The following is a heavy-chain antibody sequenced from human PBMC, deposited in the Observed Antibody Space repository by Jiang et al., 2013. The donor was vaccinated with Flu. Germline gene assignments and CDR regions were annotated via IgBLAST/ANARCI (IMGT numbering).Heavy chain of an antibody. D-gene: IGHD3-22*01. Sequence: VKKPGVLGEGLLQGFWRHFSSHSISWVRQAPGQGLKWVGRVIPMIGITTYTENLQGRVTITADKSTSTAHLELNNLTSEDTAVYYCARGGNGGYPGYFDSWGQGTLVTVSS. V-gene: IGHV1-69*02. CDR3: ARGGNGGYPGYFDS. CDR2: VIPMIGIT. CDR1: RHFSSHS. J-gene: IGHJ4*02.